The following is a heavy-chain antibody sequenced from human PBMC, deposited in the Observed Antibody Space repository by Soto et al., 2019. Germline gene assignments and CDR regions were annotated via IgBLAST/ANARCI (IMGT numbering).Heavy chain of an antibody. D-gene: IGHD1-26*01. CDR1: GYTFTGYY. CDR2: INPNSGGT. J-gene: IGHJ4*02. Sequence: ASVKVSCKASGYTFTGYYMHWVRQAPGQGLEWMGWINPNSGGTNYAQKFQGWVTMTRDTSISTAYMELSRLRSDDTAVYYCARDLRGGYSGSPTFDYWGQGTLVTVSS. V-gene: IGHV1-2*04. CDR3: ARDLRGGYSGSPTFDY.